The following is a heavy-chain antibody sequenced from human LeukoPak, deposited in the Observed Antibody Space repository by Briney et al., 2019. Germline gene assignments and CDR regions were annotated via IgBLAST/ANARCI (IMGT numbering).Heavy chain of an antibody. CDR2: INSDGSST. CDR1: GFTFSSYW. J-gene: IGHJ4*02. D-gene: IGHD6-13*01. V-gene: IGHV3-74*01. CDR3: ARAGYSSSLSMGY. Sequence: GGSLRLSCAASGFTFSSYWMHWVRQAPGKVLVWVSRINSDGSSTSYADSVKGRFTISRDNAKNTLYLQMNSLRAEDTAVYYCARAGYSSSLSMGYWGQGTLVTVSS.